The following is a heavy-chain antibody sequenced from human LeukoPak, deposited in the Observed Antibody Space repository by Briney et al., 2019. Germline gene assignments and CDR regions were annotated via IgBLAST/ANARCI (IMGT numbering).Heavy chain of an antibody. V-gene: IGHV1-8*01. J-gene: IGHJ4*02. CDR2: MNPNSGKT. CDR3: ALLDIVVVPAAE. D-gene: IGHD2-2*01. Sequence: GASVKVSCKAAGYTLTTYDINWVRQAPGQGLEWMGWMNPNSGKTGYAQKFQDRITITRNTSISTAYMELSSLGSEDTAVYYCALLDIVVVPAAEWGQGTLVTVSS. CDR1: GYTLTTYD.